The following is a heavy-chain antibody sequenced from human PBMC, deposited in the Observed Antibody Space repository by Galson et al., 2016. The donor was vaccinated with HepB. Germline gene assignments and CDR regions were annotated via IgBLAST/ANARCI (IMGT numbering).Heavy chain of an antibody. CDR2: INAGNGNT. V-gene: IGHV1-3*01. CDR3: ARDTPLSDSRGYQLTFDY. D-gene: IGHD3-22*01. J-gene: IGHJ4*02. CDR1: GYTFTSYA. Sequence: SVKVSCKASGYTFTSYAMNWARQAPGQRLEWMGWINAGNGNTKYSQNFQGRVTITRDTSASIVYMDLTSLRSEDTAVYYCARDTPLSDSRGYQLTFDYWGQGTLVTVSS.